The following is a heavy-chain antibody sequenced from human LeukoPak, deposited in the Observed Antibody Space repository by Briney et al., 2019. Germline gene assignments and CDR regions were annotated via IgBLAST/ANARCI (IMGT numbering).Heavy chain of an antibody. J-gene: IGHJ4*02. CDR2: INPNSGGT. V-gene: IGHV1-2*02. D-gene: IGHD2-21*02. CDR3: ARGRYCGGDCYSWSWERYYFDY. Sequence: ASVKVSCKASGYTFTGYYMRWVRQAPGQGLEWMGWINPNSGGTNYAQKFQGRVTMTRDTSISTAYMELSRLRSDDTAVYYCARGRYCGGDCYSWSWERYYFDYWGQGTLVTVSS. CDR1: GYTFTGYY.